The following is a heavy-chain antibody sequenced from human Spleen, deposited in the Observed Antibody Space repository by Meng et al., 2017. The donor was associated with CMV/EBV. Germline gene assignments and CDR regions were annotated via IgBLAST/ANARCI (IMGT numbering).Heavy chain of an antibody. CDR2: IYYSGST. CDR1: GGSISSSSYY. J-gene: IGHJ4*02. Sequence: LTCTVSGGSISSSSYYWGWIRRPPGNGLEWIGSIYYSGSTYYNPSLKSRVTISVDTSKNQFSLKLSSVTAADTAVYYCARQDSPFDYWGQGTLVTVSS. CDR3: ARQDSPFDY. V-gene: IGHV4-39*01.